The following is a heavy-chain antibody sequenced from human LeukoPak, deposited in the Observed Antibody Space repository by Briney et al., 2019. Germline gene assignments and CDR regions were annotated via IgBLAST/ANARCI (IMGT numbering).Heavy chain of an antibody. V-gene: IGHV3-30*02. CDR1: GFTFSSYG. J-gene: IGHJ4*02. CDR2: IRYDGSKK. Sequence: PGGSLRLSCAASGFTFSSYGMHWVRQAPGKGLEWVAFIRYDGSKKYYADSVKGRFTISRENSKNTLYLQMNSLRAEDTAVYYCAKDMRGSYLDYWGQGTLVTVSS. D-gene: IGHD1-26*01. CDR3: AKDMRGSYLDY.